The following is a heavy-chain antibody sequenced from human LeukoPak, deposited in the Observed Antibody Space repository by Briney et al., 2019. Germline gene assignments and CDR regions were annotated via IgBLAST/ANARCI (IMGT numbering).Heavy chain of an antibody. CDR3: AKALGYSYGTFDY. Sequence: PGGSLRLSCAASGFTFDDYAMHWVRQAPGKGLEWVSGISWNSGSIGYADSVKGRFTISRDNAKNSLYLQMNSLRAEDTALYYCAKALGYSYGTFDYWGQGTLVTVSS. CDR1: GFTFDDYA. D-gene: IGHD5-18*01. CDR2: ISWNSGSI. J-gene: IGHJ4*02. V-gene: IGHV3-9*01.